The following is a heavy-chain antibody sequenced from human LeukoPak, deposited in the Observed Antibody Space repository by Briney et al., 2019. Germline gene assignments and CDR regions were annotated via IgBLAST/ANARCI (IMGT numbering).Heavy chain of an antibody. D-gene: IGHD5/OR15-5a*01. CDR1: GYTFTSHD. J-gene: IGHJ4*02. V-gene: IGHV1-18*01. CDR2: SSGYSGNT. CDR3: ARGAVSTHGFDY. Sequence: ASVKVSCKTSGYTFTSHDISWVRQAPGQGLEWMGWSSGYSGNTNHAQKFQGRVTMTTDTSKSTAYMELRSLRPDDTAVYYCARGAVSTHGFDYWGQGTLVTVSS.